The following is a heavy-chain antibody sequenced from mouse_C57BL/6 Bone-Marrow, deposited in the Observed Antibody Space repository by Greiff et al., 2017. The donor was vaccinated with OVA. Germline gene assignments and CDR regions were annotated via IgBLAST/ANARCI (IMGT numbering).Heavy chain of an antibody. CDR2: SRNKANDYTT. Sequence: EVNLVESGGGLVQSGRSLRLSCATSGFTFSDFYMEWVRQAPGKGLEWIAASRNKANDYTTEYSASVKGRFIVSRDTSQSILYLQMNALRAEDTAIYYCARDGFTGGFAYWGQGTLVTVSA. D-gene: IGHD1-1*01. V-gene: IGHV7-1*01. CDR3: ARDGFTGGFAY. J-gene: IGHJ3*01. CDR1: GFTFSDFY.